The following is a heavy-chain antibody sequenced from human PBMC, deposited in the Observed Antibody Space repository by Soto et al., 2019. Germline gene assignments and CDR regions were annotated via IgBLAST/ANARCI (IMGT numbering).Heavy chain of an antibody. CDR3: AKDRGAAAGYKSGFDY. J-gene: IGHJ4*02. D-gene: IGHD6-13*01. V-gene: IGHV3-9*01. CDR1: GFTFDDYA. Sequence: GGSLRLSCAASGFTFDDYAMHWVRQAPGKGLEWVSGISWNSGSIGYADSVKGRFTISRDNAKNSLYLQMNSLRAEDTALYYCAKDRGAAAGYKSGFDYWGQGTLVTVSS. CDR2: ISWNSGSI.